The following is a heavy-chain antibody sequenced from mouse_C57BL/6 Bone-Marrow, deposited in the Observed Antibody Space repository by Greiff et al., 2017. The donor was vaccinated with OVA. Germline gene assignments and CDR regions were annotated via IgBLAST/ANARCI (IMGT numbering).Heavy chain of an antibody. CDR2: INRDGGST. Sequence: EVQLLESGGGLVQPGESLKLSCESTEYEFPSHDMSWVRKTPEKRLELVAAINRDGGSTYYPDNMERRFIISRDNTKNTLYLQLSSLRSEDTALYYCARRYDYGVYAMDYWGQGTSVTVSS. J-gene: IGHJ4*01. D-gene: IGHD2-4*01. V-gene: IGHV5-2*01. CDR3: ARRYDYGVYAMDY. CDR1: EYEFPSHD.